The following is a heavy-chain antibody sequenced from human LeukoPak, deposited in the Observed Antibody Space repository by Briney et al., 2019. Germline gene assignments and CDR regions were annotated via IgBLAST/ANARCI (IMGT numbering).Heavy chain of an antibody. J-gene: IGHJ4*02. V-gene: IGHV1-8*03. CDR1: GGTFSSYA. CDR2: VNPKSGNT. CDR3: ARGLPRGFCTYGVCYPPKHLDF. D-gene: IGHD2-8*01. Sequence: ASVKVSCKASGGTFSSYAINWVRQAPGQGLEWMGWVNPKSGNTGYKQKFQGRVTITRDTSISAAYMELSRLTSDDTAVYFCARGLPRGFCTYGVCYPPKHLDFWGQGTLVTVSS.